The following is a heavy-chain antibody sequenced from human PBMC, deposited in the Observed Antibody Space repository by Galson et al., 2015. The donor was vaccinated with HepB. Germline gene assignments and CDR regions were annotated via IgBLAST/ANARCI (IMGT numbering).Heavy chain of an antibody. J-gene: IGHJ6*02. CDR3: AAERNYYDSSGFGDYYYGMDV. D-gene: IGHD3-22*01. CDR1: GFTFTSSA. Sequence: SVKVSCKASGFTFTSSAVQWVRQARGQRLEWIGWIVVGSGNTNYARKFQERVTITRDMSTSTAYMELSSLRSEDTAVYYCAAERNYYDSSGFGDYYYGMDVWGQGTTVTVSS. V-gene: IGHV1-58*01. CDR2: IVVGSGNT.